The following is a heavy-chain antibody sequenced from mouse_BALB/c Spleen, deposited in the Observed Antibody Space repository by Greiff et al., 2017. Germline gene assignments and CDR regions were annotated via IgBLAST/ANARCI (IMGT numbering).Heavy chain of an antibody. D-gene: IGHD1-1*01. J-gene: IGHJ4*01. Sequence: VQLQQSGAELVKPGASVKLSCTASGFNIKDTYMHWVKQRPEQGLEWIGRIDPANGNTKYDPKFQGKATITADTSSNTAYLQLSSLTSEDTAVYYGARWDYYGSPYAMDYWGQGTSVTVSS. CDR2: IDPANGNT. CDR3: ARWDYYGSPYAMDY. V-gene: IGHV14-3*02. CDR1: GFNIKDTY.